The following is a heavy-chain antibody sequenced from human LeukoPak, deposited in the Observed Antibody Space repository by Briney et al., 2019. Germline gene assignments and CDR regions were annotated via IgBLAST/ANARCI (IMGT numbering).Heavy chain of an antibody. CDR1: GDSVSSNSAA. V-gene: IGHV6-1*01. CDR3: ARDAGAAHYDFWSGSRTAYYYYMDV. CDR2: TYYRSKWYN. D-gene: IGHD3-3*01. Sequence: SQTLSLTCAISGDSVSSNSAAWNWIRQSPSRGLEWLGRTYYRSKWYNDYAVSVKSRITINPDTSKNQFSLQLNSVTPEDTAVYYCARDAGAAHYDFWSGSRTAYYYYMDVWGKGTTVTVSS. J-gene: IGHJ6*03.